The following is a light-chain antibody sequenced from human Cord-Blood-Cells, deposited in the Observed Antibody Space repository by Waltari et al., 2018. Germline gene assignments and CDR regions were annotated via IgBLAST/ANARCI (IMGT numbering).Light chain of an antibody. V-gene: IGKV3-15*01. Sequence: EIVMTQSPATLSVSPGERATLSCRASQCVSSNLAWYQQKPGQAPRLLIYGASTRATGIPARFSGSGSGTEFTLTISSLQSEDCAVYYCQQYNNWPYTFGEGTKLEIK. CDR2: GAS. J-gene: IGKJ2*01. CDR1: QCVSSN. CDR3: QQYNNWPYT.